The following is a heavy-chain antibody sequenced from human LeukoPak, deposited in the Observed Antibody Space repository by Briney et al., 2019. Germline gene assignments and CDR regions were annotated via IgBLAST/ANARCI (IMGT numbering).Heavy chain of an antibody. J-gene: IGHJ4*02. V-gene: IGHV1-2*02. CDR3: ARDATAKWLRHNQYYFDL. CDR1: GYTFTGYY. CDR2: INTDSGGT. D-gene: IGHD5-12*01. Sequence: ASVKVSCKGSGYTFTGYYLHWVRQAPGQGLEWMGWINTDSGGTNYGEKFQGRVTMTADTSINTGYMELSRLSSDDTAVYCCARDATAKWLRHNQYYFDLWGQGTPVTVSS.